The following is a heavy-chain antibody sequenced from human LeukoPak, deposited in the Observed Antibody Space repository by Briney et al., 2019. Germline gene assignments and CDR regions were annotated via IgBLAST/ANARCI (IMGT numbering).Heavy chain of an antibody. D-gene: IGHD4-17*01. CDR1: GGSISSYY. CDR2: IYYSGST. Sequence: SETLSLTCTVSGGSISSYYWSWIRQPPGKGLEWIGYIYYSGSTNYNPSLKSRVTISVDTSKNQFSLKLSSVTAADTAVYYCAREWALNRTVTAAGTTDYFDYWGQGTLVTVSS. CDR3: AREWALNRTVTAAGTTDYFDY. J-gene: IGHJ4*02. V-gene: IGHV4-59*01.